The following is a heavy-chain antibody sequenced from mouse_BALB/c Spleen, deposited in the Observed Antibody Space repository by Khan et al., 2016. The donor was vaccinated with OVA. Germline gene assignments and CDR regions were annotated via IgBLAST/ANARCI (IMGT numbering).Heavy chain of an antibody. CDR2: ISYSDST. CDR3: ARRNYYGYYFDY. V-gene: IGHV3-2*02. CDR1: GYSITSNYA. J-gene: IGHJ2*01. D-gene: IGHD1-1*01. Sequence: EVKLLESGPGLVKPSQSLSLTCTVTGYSITSNYAWNWIRQFPGNKLEWMGYISYSDSTSYNPSLKSRISITRDTSQNQFFLQLNSVTTEDTATYYCARRNYYGYYFDYWGQGTTLTVSS.